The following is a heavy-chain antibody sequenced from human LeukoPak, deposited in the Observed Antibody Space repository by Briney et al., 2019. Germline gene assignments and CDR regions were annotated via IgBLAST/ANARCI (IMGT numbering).Heavy chain of an antibody. CDR1: GYTFTGYY. V-gene: IGHV1-2*02. CDR2: INPNSGGT. CDR3: ARGRGGYSPYGMDV. Sequence: ASVKVSCKASGYTFTGYYMHWVRQAPGQGLEWMGWINPNSGGTNYAQKFQGRVTMTRDTSISTAYMELSSLRSEDTAVYYCARGRGGYSPYGMDVWGQGTTVTVSS. D-gene: IGHD5-24*01. J-gene: IGHJ6*02.